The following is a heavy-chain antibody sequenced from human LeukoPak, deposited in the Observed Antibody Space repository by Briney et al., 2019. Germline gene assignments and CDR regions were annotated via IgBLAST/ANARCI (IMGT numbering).Heavy chain of an antibody. D-gene: IGHD6-13*01. CDR3: ARDLAAAATWFDP. J-gene: IGHJ5*02. V-gene: IGHV3-33*08. Sequence: PGGSLRLSCAASGFTFSSYGMHWVRKAPGKGLGWVAVIWYDASNRYYADSVKGRFTISRDNSKNTLYLQMNSLRAEDTAVYFCARDLAAAATWFDPWGQGTLVTVSS. CDR1: GFTFSSYG. CDR2: IWYDASNR.